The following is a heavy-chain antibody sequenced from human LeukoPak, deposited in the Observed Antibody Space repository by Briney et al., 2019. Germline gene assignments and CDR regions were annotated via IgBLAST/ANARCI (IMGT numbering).Heavy chain of an antibody. CDR1: GFTFTYVW. J-gene: IGHJ4*02. D-gene: IGHD3-9*01. Sequence: GGSLRLSCAASGFTFTYVWMSWVRQAPGKGLEWVSAISGSGGSTYYADSVKGRFTISRDNSKNTLYLQMNSLRAEDTAVYYCAKEVLRYFDGDYWGQGTLVTVSS. V-gene: IGHV3-23*01. CDR2: ISGSGGST. CDR3: AKEVLRYFDGDY.